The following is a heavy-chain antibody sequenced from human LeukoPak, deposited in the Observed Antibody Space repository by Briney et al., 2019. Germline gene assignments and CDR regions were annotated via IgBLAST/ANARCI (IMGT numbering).Heavy chain of an antibody. V-gene: IGHV1-2*02. J-gene: IGHJ4*02. CDR2: ISPSNGAT. D-gene: IGHD6-25*01. CDR3: AVSVQAAAIPAFDN. CDR1: GSMFAGHY. Sequence: ASVKVSCKASGSMFAGHYRHWMRQAPGQGLEWMGWISPSNGATKYAQNLQGRVTMTRDTSISTAYMELSDLRSDDTAVYYCAVSVQAAAIPAFDNWGQGILVTVSS.